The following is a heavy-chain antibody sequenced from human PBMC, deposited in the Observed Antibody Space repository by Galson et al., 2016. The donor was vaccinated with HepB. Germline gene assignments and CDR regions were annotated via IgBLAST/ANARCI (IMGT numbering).Heavy chain of an antibody. J-gene: IGHJ6*02. V-gene: IGHV3-74*01. Sequence: SLRLSCAAYGFTFSSSWMHWVRQAPGKGLMWVSRISTDGSSTRYADSVKGRFTLSRDNAKNTLYLKMRSLRAEDSAMYFCARNPYSGPRYYYGLDVWGRGTMVTVSS. CDR1: GFTFSSSW. CDR2: ISTDGSST. D-gene: IGHD4-23*01. CDR3: ARNPYSGPRYYYGLDV.